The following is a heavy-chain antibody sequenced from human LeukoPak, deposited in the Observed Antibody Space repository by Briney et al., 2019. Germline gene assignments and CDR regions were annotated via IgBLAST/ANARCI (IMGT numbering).Heavy chain of an antibody. J-gene: IGHJ4*02. CDR3: AKDRFIAAAGTADDY. CDR2: ISGSGGST. D-gene: IGHD6-13*01. Sequence: GGSLRLSCAASGFTFSSYAMSWVRQAPGKGLEWVSAISGSGGSTYYADSEKGRFTISRDNSKNTLYLQMNSLRAEDTAVYYCAKDRFIAAAGTADDYWGQGTLVTVSS. CDR1: GFTFSSYA. V-gene: IGHV3-23*01.